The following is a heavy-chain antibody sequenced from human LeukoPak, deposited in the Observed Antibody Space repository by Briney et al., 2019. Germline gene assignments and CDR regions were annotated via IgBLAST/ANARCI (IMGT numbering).Heavy chain of an antibody. Sequence: SVKVSCKASGGTFSSYAISWVRQAPGQGLEWMGRIIPIFGTANYAQKFQGRVTITTDESTSTAYMELSSLRSEDTAVYYCARTGLQLWSDAFDIWGQGTVVTVSS. CDR1: GGTFSSYA. V-gene: IGHV1-69*05. J-gene: IGHJ3*02. CDR2: IIPIFGTA. D-gene: IGHD5-18*01. CDR3: ARTGLQLWSDAFDI.